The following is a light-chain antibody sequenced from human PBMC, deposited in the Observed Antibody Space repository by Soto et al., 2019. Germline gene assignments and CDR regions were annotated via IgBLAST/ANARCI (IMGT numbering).Light chain of an antibody. CDR3: QSYDSSPHVV. CDR1: SSNIGAGYD. CDR2: GNS. J-gene: IGLJ2*01. V-gene: IGLV1-40*01. Sequence: QSVLTPPPSVSGAPGQRVTISCTGSSSNIGAGYDVHWYQQLPGTAPKLLIYGNSNRPSGVPDRFSGSKSGTSASLAITGLQAEDEADYYCQSYDSSPHVVFGGGTQLTVL.